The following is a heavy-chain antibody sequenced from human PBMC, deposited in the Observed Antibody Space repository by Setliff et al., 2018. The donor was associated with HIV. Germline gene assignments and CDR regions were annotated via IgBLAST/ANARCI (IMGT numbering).Heavy chain of an antibody. Sequence: NPSETLSLTCTVSGGSISSGSYYWSWIRQPAGKGLEWIGHIYTSGSTNYNPSLKSRVTISVDTSKNHFSLKLNSVTAADTAVYFCARPTTGVGGGAAFDIWGQGTMVTVSS. CDR2: IYTSGST. CDR3: ARPTTGVGGGAAFDI. J-gene: IGHJ3*02. V-gene: IGHV4-61*09. D-gene: IGHD2-8*01. CDR1: GGSISSGSYY.